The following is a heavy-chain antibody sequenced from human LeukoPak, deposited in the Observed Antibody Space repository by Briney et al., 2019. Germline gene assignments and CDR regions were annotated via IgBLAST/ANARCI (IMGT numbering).Heavy chain of an antibody. V-gene: IGHV4-59*01. CDR2: IYYSGST. CDR1: GGSISSYY. Sequence: PSETLSLTCTVSGGSISSYYWSWIRQPSGKGLEWIGYIYYSGSTNYNPSLKSRVTISVDTSKNQFSLKLSSVAAADTAVYYCARVLGLPEYFDYWGQGTLVTVSS. J-gene: IGHJ4*02. CDR3: ARVLGLPEYFDY. D-gene: IGHD3-3*02.